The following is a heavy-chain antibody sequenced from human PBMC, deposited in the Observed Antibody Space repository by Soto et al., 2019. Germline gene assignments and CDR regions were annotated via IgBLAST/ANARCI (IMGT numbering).Heavy chain of an antibody. CDR1: GYTFTSYG. Sequence: QVQLVQSGAEVKKPGASVKVSCKASGYTFTSYGISWVRQAPGQGLEWMGWISAYNGKTNYAQKLPGRVTMTTDTSTSTAYMELRSLRSDDTAVYYCARLPQLVPSHWYFDLWGRGTLVTVSS. V-gene: IGHV1-18*01. J-gene: IGHJ2*01. CDR2: ISAYNGKT. CDR3: ARLPQLVPSHWYFDL. D-gene: IGHD6-13*01.